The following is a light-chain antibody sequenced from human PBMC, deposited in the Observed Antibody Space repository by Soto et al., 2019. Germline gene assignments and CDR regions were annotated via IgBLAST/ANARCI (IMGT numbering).Light chain of an antibody. J-gene: IGKJ2*01. Sequence: EIVLTQSPGTLSLSPGDTATLSCRASQSVRSNSLAWYQHKPGQAPRLLFHDAYSRATGIPDRVSGSGSDRDFTLTISRLEPEDFAVYYCQQYAGSPRTFGQGTKLEIK. CDR2: DAY. V-gene: IGKV3-20*01. CDR3: QQYAGSPRT. CDR1: QSVRSNS.